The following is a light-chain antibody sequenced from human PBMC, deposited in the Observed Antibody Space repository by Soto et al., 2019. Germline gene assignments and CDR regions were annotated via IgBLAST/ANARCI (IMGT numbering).Light chain of an antibody. CDR3: LQDYNYPWT. Sequence: IQMTQSPASLSASLGDRVTISCRASQGIRNDLGWYQQKPGKAPKLLIYAASSLQSGVPSRFSGSGSGTDFTLTISSLQPEDFATYYCLQDYNYPWTFGHGTKVDIK. CDR1: QGIRND. CDR2: AAS. V-gene: IGKV1-6*01. J-gene: IGKJ1*01.